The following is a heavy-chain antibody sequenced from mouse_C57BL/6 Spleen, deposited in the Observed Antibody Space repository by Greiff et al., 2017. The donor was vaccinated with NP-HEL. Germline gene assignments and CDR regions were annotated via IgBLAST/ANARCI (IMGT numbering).Heavy chain of an antibody. D-gene: IGHD2-1*01. J-gene: IGHJ4*01. CDR2: IWRGGST. Sequence: QVQLKESGPGLVQPSQSLSITCTVSGFSLTSYGVHWVRQSPGKGLEWLGVIWRGGSTDYNAAFMSRLSITKDNSKSQVFFKMNSLQADDTAIYYCAKNGCNYDYAMDYWGQGTSVTVSS. V-gene: IGHV2-5*01. CDR3: AKNGCNYDYAMDY. CDR1: GFSLTSYG.